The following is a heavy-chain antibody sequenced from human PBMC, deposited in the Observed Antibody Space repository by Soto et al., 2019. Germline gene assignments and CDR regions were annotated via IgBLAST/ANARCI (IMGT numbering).Heavy chain of an antibody. CDR3: AKLWPVVPAAVSAARLVPNYRDV. CDR2: ISGRGGST. J-gene: IGHJ6*03. CDR1: GFTFSSYA. D-gene: IGHD2-2*01. V-gene: IGHV3-23*01. Sequence: GGSLRLSCAASGFTFSSYAMSWVRQAPEKGLEWVSAISGRGGSTYYADSVKGRFTISRDNSKNTLYLQINSLRAEDTAVYYCAKLWPVVPAAVSAARLVPNYRDVWGKGTTVTVSS.